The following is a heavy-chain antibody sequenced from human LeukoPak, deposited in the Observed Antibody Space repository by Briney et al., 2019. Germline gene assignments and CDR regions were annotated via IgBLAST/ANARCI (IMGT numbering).Heavy chain of an antibody. D-gene: IGHD6-13*01. CDR3: ARESLTGGSWYGCVDY. CDR2: INPNSDGT. J-gene: IGHJ4*02. CDR1: GYTFTGYY. V-gene: IGHV1-2*02. Sequence: ASVKVSCKASGYTFTGYYMHWVRQAPGQGLEWMGWINPNSDGTNYAQKFQGRGTMTRDTSISTAYMELSRLRSDDTAVYYCARESLTGGSWYGCVDYWGQGTRVTVSS.